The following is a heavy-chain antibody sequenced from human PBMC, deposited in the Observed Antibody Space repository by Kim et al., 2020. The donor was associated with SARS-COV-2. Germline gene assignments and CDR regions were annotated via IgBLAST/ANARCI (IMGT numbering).Heavy chain of an antibody. V-gene: IGHV3-30*04. D-gene: IGHD2-15*01. CDR2: IAYDGSNK. CDR3: ARGGAGGVAARSAFDI. CDR1: GFTFSSYA. Sequence: GGSLRLSCAASGFTFSSYALHWVRQAPGKGLEWVAVIAYDGSNKNCADSVKGRFTISRDNPKNTLYLQMNSLGREDTAVYYCARGGAGGVAARSAFDIWGQVTMLTVSS. J-gene: IGHJ3*02.